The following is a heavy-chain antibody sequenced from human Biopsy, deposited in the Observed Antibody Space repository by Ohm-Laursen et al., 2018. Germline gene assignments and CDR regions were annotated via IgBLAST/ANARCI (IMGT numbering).Heavy chain of an antibody. J-gene: IGHJ4*02. CDR2: INPKSGDT. V-gene: IGHV1-2*02. CDR3: ARNTGWYGDLYYFDY. Sequence: GSSVKVSCKASGYTFTAFSVHWLRQAPGQGLEWMGWINPKSGDTDYPQNFQGRVSMTRDTSISTAYMDLSRLRSDDTAVYFCARNTGWYGDLYYFDYWGQGTLVTASS. CDR1: GYTFTAFS. D-gene: IGHD6-19*01.